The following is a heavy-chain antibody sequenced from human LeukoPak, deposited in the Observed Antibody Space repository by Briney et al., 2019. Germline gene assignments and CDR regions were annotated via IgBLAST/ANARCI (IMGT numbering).Heavy chain of an antibody. V-gene: IGHV4-34*01. J-gene: IGHJ4*02. CDR1: GGSFSGYY. CDR2: INHSGST. D-gene: IGHD3-10*01. CDR3: ARLSYYGSGSSQVAD. Sequence: PSETLSLTCAVYGGSFSGYYWSWIRQPPGKGLEWIGEINHSGSTNYNPSLKSRVTISVDTSKNQFSLKLSSVTAADTAVYYCARLSYYGSGSSQVADWGQGTLVTVSS.